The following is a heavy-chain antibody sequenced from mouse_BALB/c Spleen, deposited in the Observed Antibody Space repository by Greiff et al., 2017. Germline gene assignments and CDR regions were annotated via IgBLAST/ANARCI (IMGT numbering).Heavy chain of an antibody. CDR1: GFTFSSYA. D-gene: IGHD1-1*01. CDR3: ARYYYGSSYAMDY. V-gene: IGHV5-6-5*01. Sequence: EVNLVESGGGLVKPGGSLKLSCAASGFTFSSYAMSWVRQTPEKRLEWVASISSGGSTYYPDSVKGRFTISRDNARNILYLQMSSLRSEDTAMYYCARYYYGSSYAMDYWGQGTSVTVSS. CDR2: ISSGGST. J-gene: IGHJ4*01.